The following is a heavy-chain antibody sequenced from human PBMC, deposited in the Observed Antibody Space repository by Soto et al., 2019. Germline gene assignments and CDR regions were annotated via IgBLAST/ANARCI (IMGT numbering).Heavy chain of an antibody. D-gene: IGHD2-21*02. CDR3: VRTARQGAVAPHWFDR. CDR1: GASIRSTDYY. V-gene: IGHV4-30-4*01. J-gene: IGHJ5*02. CDR2: VYYTGST. Sequence: SETLSLTCTVSGASIRSTDYYWSWIRQAPGKGLEWIGYVYYTGSTYYNPSLMSRLTISVDTSKNQFSLKLTSVTAAETAVYYCVRTARQGAVAPHWFDRWGQGTQVTV.